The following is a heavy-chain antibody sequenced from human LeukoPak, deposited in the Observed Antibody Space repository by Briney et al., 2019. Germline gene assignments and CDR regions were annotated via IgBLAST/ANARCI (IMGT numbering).Heavy chain of an antibody. V-gene: IGHV3-33*01. CDR3: ARVAFGLYVMDV. Sequence: GGSLRLSCAASGFTFSSYGMHWVRQAPGKGLEWVAVIWYDGSNKYYADSLKGRFTISRDNAKNSLYLQMISLRAEDTAVYYCARVAFGLYVMDVWGQGTTVTVS. CDR1: GFTFSSYG. J-gene: IGHJ6*02. D-gene: IGHD3/OR15-3a*01. CDR2: IWYDGSNK.